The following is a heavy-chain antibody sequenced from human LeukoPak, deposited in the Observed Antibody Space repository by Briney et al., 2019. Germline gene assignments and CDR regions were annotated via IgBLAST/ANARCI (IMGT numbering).Heavy chain of an antibody. CDR3: ARDNIVVVPATMTMGYYYYGMDV. CDR2: IKQGGSEK. CDR1: GFTFSSYW. V-gene: IGHV3-7*03. Sequence: GGSLRLSCAASGFTFSSYWMSWVRQAPGKGLEWVANIKQGGSEKYYVDSVKGRFTISRDNAKNSLYLQMNSLRAEDTAVYYCARDNIVVVPATMTMGYYYYGMDVWGKGTTVTVSS. D-gene: IGHD2-2*01. J-gene: IGHJ6*04.